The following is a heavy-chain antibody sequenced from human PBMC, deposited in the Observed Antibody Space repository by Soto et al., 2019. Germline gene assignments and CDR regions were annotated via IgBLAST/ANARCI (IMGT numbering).Heavy chain of an antibody. CDR2: IYSGGST. D-gene: IGHD7-27*01. CDR1: GFTVSSNY. J-gene: IGHJ6*02. V-gene: IGHV3-53*01. Sequence: PGGSLRLSCAASGFTVSSNYMSWVRQAPGKGLEWVSVIYSGGSTYYADSVKGRFTISRDNSKNTLYLQMNSLRAEDTAVYYCARDHWGPYYGMDVWGQGTTVTVSS. CDR3: ARDHWGPYYGMDV.